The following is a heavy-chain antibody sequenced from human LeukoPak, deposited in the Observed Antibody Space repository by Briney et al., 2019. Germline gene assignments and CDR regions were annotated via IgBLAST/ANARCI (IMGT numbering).Heavy chain of an antibody. CDR3: APYFPDRGS. Sequence: GGSLRLSCAASGFTFSTYWMTWVRQAPGKGLEWVANINRDASEKNYVDSVKGRFTISRDNAKNSLYLQMNSLRAEDTAVYYCAPYFPDRGSWGQGTLVTVSS. J-gene: IGHJ5*02. CDR1: GFTFSTYW. V-gene: IGHV3-7*01. CDR2: INRDASEK. D-gene: IGHD2/OR15-2a*01.